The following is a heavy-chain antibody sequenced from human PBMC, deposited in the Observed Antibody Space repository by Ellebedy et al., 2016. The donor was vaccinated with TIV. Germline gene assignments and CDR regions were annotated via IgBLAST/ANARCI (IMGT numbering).Heavy chain of an antibody. CDR3: ARTVSYSSGWYGY. D-gene: IGHD6-19*01. J-gene: IGHJ4*02. V-gene: IGHV1-69*04. Sequence: AASVKVSCKASGGTFSNYVISWVRQVPGQGLEWMGRSIPILGIANYAQKFQGRVTITADKSTSTAYMELSSLRTEDTAVFYCARTVSYSSGWYGYWGQGTLVTVSS. CDR1: GGTFSNYV. CDR2: SIPILGIA.